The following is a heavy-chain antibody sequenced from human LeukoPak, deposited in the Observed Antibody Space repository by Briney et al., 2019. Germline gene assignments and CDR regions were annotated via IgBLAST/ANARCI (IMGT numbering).Heavy chain of an antibody. CDR2: IYYSGST. CDR3: ARDNWNYDY. Sequence: SETLSLTCTVSGGSICSYYWSWPPQPPGKGLEGIGYIYYSGSTYYNPSLKSRVTISVDTSKNQFSLKLSSVTAADTAVYYCARDNWNYDYWGQGTLVTVSS. CDR1: GGSICSYY. J-gene: IGHJ4*02. V-gene: IGHV4-59*01. D-gene: IGHD1-7*01.